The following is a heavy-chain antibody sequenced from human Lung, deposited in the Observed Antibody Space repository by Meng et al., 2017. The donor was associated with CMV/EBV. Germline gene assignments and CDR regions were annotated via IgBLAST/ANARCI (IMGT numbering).Heavy chain of an antibody. CDR1: GFTFSSYG. CDR2: IWYDGSNK. Sequence: SXKISXAASGFTFSSYGMHWVRQAPGKGLEWVAVIWYDGSNKYYADSVKGRFTISRDNSKNTLYLQMNSLRAEDTAVYYCAKGMVSSGYYYAIAYYYGMDVWGQGXTVTVSS. CDR3: AKGMVSSGYYYAIAYYYGMDV. V-gene: IGHV3-33*06. J-gene: IGHJ6*02. D-gene: IGHD3-22*01.